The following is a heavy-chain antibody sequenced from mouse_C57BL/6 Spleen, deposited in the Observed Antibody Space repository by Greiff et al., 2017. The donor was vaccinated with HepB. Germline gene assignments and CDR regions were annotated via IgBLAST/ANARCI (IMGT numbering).Heavy chain of an antibody. CDR2: ISSGGDYI. CDR3: TSSNYYGSREGYFDV. CDR1: GFTFSSYA. D-gene: IGHD1-1*01. Sequence: EVKLVESGEGLVKPGGSLKLSCAASGFTFSSYAMSWVRQTPEKRLEWVAYISSGGDYIYYADTVKGRFTISRDNARNTLYLQMSSLQSEDTAMYYCTSSNYYGSREGYFDVWGTGTTVTVSS. V-gene: IGHV5-9-1*02. J-gene: IGHJ1*03.